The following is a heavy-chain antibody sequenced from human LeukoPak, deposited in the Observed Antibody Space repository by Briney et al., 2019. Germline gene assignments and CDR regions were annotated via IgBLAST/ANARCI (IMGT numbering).Heavy chain of an antibody. J-gene: IGHJ4*02. V-gene: IGHV4-59*01. CDR3: ARGRGSLTY. D-gene: IGHD3-10*01. CDR1: GGSINLYY. CDR2: FYDTRSP. Sequence: SETLSLTCTVSGGSINLYYWSWIRQPPGKGLEWIGYFYDTRSPKYNPSLERRVTISVGMSRKQFSLNISSVTTADTAVYYCARGRGSLTYWGQGTLATVSS.